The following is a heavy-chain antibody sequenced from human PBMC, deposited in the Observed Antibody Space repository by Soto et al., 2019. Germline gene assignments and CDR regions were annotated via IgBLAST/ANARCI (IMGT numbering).Heavy chain of an antibody. D-gene: IGHD3-3*01. CDR2: ISGSGGST. V-gene: IGHV3-23*01. Sequence: EVQLLESGGGLVQPGGSLRLSCAASGFTFSSYAMSWVRQAPGKGLEWVSAISGSGGSTYYADSVKGRFTISRDNSKNTLYLQMNSLRAEDTAVYYCAKDAGTFGYYTEGPFFDYWGQGTLVTVSS. CDR1: GFTFSSYA. J-gene: IGHJ4*02. CDR3: AKDAGTFGYYTEGPFFDY.